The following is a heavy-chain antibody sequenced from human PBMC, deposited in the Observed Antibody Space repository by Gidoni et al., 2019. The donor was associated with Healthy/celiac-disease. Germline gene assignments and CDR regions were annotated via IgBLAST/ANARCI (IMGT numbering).Heavy chain of an antibody. CDR3: ARGRWELLRPYFDY. V-gene: IGHV3-30-3*01. CDR2: ISYDGSNK. CDR1: GFTFSRET. Sequence: QVQLVESGGGVVQPGRSLRLSCAASGFTFSRETMHWVRQAPGKGLEWVAVISYDGSNKYYADSVKGRFTISRDNSKNTLYLQMNSLRVEDTAVYYCARGRWELLRPYFDYWGQGTLVTVSS. D-gene: IGHD1-26*01. J-gene: IGHJ4*02.